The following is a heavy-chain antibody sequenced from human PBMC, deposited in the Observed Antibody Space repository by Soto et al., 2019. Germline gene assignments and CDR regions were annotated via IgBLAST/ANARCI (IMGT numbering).Heavy chain of an antibody. CDR2: ISWNSGTI. V-gene: IGHV3-9*01. CDR1: GFSFDDYA. CDR3: AKSTGGTANGMGV. D-gene: IGHD2-8*02. Sequence: EVQVVESGGGLVQPGRSLRLSCAASGFSFDDYAMHWVRQAPGKGLEWVSGISWNSGTIGYADSVKGRFTISRDNVKNSLYLQMNSLRAEDTALYYCAKSTGGTANGMGVWGQGTRVTVSS. J-gene: IGHJ6*02.